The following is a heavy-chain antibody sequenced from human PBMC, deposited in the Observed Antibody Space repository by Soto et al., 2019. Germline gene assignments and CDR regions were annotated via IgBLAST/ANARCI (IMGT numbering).Heavy chain of an antibody. J-gene: IGHJ5*02. CDR3: AGDCISTSCQDNWFDP. Sequence: ASVKVSCKASGGTFSSYAISWVRQAPGQGLEWMGGIIPIFGTANYAQKFQGRVTITADESTSTAYMELSSLRSEDTAVYYCAGDCISTSCQDNWFDPWGQGTLVTVSS. V-gene: IGHV1-69*13. D-gene: IGHD2-2*01. CDR1: GGTFSSYA. CDR2: IIPIFGTA.